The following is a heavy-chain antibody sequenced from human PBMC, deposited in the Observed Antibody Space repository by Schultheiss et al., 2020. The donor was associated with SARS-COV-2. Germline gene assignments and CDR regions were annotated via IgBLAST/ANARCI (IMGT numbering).Heavy chain of an antibody. CDR2: MNPNSGNT. CDR1: GYTFTSYY. D-gene: IGHD2-15*01. CDR3: ATPVGAANWYFDL. V-gene: IGHV1-8*02. J-gene: IGHJ2*01. Sequence: ASVKVSCKASGYTFTSYYMHWVRQAPGQGLEWMGWMNPNSGNTGYAQKFQGRVTMTRNTSISTAYMELSSLRSEDTAVYYCATPVGAANWYFDLWGRGTLVTVSS.